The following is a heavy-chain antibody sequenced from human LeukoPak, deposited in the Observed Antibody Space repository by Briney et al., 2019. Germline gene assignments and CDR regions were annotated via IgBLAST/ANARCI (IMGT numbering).Heavy chain of an antibody. D-gene: IGHD2-15*01. CDR3: AREHAAPYHMDV. V-gene: IGHV3-43*01. CDR1: GFTFDDYS. Sequence: GGSLRLSCAASGFTFDDYSMHWVRQAPGKGLEWVSFITWDGGSTYYADSVKGRFTISRDNAKNSLYLQMNSLRAEDTAVYYCAREHAAPYHMDVWGKGTTVTVSS. CDR2: ITWDGGST. J-gene: IGHJ6*03.